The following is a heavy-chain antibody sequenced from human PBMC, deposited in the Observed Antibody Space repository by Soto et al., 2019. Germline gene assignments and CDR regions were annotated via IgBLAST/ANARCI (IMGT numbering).Heavy chain of an antibody. CDR2: IYYSGST. CDR3: ARSDGRY. J-gene: IGHJ4*02. CDR1: GGSFSGYY. V-gene: IGHV4-59*01. Sequence: PSETLSLTCAVYGGSFSGYYWSWIRQSPGKGLEWIGYIYYSGSTNYNPSLKSRVTISVDTSKNQFSLKLSSVTAADTAVYYCARSDGRYWGQGTLVTVSS.